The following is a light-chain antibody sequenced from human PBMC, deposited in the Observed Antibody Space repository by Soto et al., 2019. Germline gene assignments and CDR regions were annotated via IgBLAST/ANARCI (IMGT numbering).Light chain of an antibody. CDR3: QQSNNWPYT. CDR1: QSVSDN. Sequence: EIVMTQSPATLSVSPGERATLSCRASQSVSDNLAWYQKKPGQAPRLLIYGASTRATGILARFSGSGSGTEFTLTISSLQSEDFAIYYCQQSNNWPYTFGQGTKVDIK. CDR2: GAS. J-gene: IGKJ2*01. V-gene: IGKV3-15*01.